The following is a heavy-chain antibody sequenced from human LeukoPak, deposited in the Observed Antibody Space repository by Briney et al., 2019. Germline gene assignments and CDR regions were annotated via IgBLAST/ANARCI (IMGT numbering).Heavy chain of an antibody. D-gene: IGHD2-21*01. CDR1: GDSVSSSSAT. Sequence: PSQTLSLTCAISGDSVSSSSATWNWIRQSPSRGLEWLGRTYYRSRWYNDYAVSMNSRVTINPDTSQNQFSLHLNSVTPDDTAVYYCARVASDSIRCMDVWGQGTTVTVSS. J-gene: IGHJ6*02. V-gene: IGHV6-1*01. CDR3: ARVASDSIRCMDV. CDR2: TYYRSRWYN.